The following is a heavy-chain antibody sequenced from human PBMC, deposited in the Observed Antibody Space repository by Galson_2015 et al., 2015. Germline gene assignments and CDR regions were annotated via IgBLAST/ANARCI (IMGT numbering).Heavy chain of an antibody. CDR2: ISGSGGST. D-gene: IGHD7-27*01. CDR3: AKDQYWGHPKGFDY. V-gene: IGHV3-23*01. J-gene: IGHJ4*02. CDR1: GFTFSSYA. Sequence: SLRLSCAASGFTFSSYAMNWVRQAPGKGLEWVSTISGSGGSTYYADSVKGRFTTSRDNSKNTLYVQMNSLRAEDTAVYYCAKDQYWGHPKGFDYWGQGTLVTVSP.